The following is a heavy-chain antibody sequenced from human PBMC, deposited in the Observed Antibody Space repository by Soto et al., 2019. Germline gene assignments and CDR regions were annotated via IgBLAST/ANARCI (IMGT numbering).Heavy chain of an antibody. J-gene: IGHJ1*01. CDR1: GGSISSGGYY. CDR3: ARDFMEGGYSYFQH. V-gene: IGHV4-31*03. Sequence: QVQLQESGPGLVKPSQTLSLTCTVSGGSISSGGYYWRWIREHPGKGLEWIGYMDYSGSTYYNPSLKSRVIISVGTSKNQFSLKMSSVTAADTAVYYCARDFMEGGYSYFQHWGQGTLVIVSS. CDR2: MDYSGST. D-gene: IGHD3-3*01.